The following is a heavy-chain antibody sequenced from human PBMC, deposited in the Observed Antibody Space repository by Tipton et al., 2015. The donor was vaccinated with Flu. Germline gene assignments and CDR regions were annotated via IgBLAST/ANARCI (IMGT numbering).Heavy chain of an antibody. D-gene: IGHD3-9*01. CDR1: GFTFSSYS. Sequence: SLRLSCAASGFTFSSYSMNWVRQAPGKGLEWVAYINGGRSTIYYADSVKGLFTISRDNAKNSLFLEMNSLRAEDTAVYSCARGTGSGDWLIDYWCQGTLVTVSS. V-gene: IGHV3-48*01. CDR3: ARGTGSGDWLIDY. J-gene: IGHJ4*02. CDR2: INGGRSTI.